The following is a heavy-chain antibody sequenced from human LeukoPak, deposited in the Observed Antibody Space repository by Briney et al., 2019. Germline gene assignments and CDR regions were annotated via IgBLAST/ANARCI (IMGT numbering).Heavy chain of an antibody. V-gene: IGHV3-9*01. CDR3: ARGIAVAGIDY. Sequence: GRSLRLSCAASGFTFDDYAMHWVRQAPGKGLEWVSGISWNSGSIGYADSVKGRFTISRDNAKNSLYLQMNSLRAEDTAVYYCARGIAVAGIDYWGQGTLVTVSS. CDR1: GFTFDDYA. J-gene: IGHJ4*02. D-gene: IGHD6-19*01. CDR2: ISWNSGSI.